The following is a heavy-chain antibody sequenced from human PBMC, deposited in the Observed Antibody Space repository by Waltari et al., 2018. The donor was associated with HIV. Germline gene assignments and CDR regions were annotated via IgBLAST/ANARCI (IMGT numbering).Heavy chain of an antibody. Sequence: QLVESGGGLVQRGGSLRLSGTASGFTFTSPWLSWVRQAPGKALEWVANIKDDGNEKYYVNSVRGRFTISRDNANNSLYLEMNRLRDEDTAVYYCVRENDFGTIFFNYYYAMDVWGQGTSVTVSS. J-gene: IGHJ6*02. CDR3: VRENDFGTIFFNYYYAMDV. CDR2: IKDDGNEK. CDR1: GFTFTSPW. V-gene: IGHV3-7*01. D-gene: IGHD3-3*01.